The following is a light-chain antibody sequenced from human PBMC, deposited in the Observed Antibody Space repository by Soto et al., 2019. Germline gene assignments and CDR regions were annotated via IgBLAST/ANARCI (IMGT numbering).Light chain of an antibody. Sequence: EIGMTQSPATRSVSPGASATLSCRASQNVRSHLAWYQQKPGKAPRLLIYGASTRATGIPARFSGRGSGTEFILTISSLQSEDFAVYYCQQYDDWPETFGQGTKVDSK. CDR2: GAS. V-gene: IGKV3-15*01. J-gene: IGKJ1*01. CDR3: QQYDDWPET. CDR1: QNVRSH.